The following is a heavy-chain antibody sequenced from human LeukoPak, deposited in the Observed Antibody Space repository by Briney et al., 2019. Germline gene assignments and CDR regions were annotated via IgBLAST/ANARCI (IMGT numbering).Heavy chain of an antibody. CDR2: INPNNGAT. J-gene: IGHJ6*02. D-gene: IGHD6-19*01. Sequence: ASVKVSCKASGYTFTGYYMHWVRQAPGQGLEWMGRINPNNGATNYAQKLQGRVTITGDTSISTAYMELSSLRSDDTAVYYCARCLSGWYPYGMDVWGQGTTVTVSS. V-gene: IGHV1-2*06. CDR3: ARCLSGWYPYGMDV. CDR1: GYTFTGYY.